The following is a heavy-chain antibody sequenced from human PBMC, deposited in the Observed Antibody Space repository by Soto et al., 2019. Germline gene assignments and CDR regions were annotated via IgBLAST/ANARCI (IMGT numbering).Heavy chain of an antibody. CDR2: IYYSGST. Sequence: SETLSLTCTVSGGSISSYYWSWIRQPPGKGLEWIGYIYYSGSTNYNPSLKSRVTISVDTSKNQFSLKLSSVTAADTAVYYCARSPLFGVVIPLGWFDPWGQGTLVTVSS. J-gene: IGHJ5*02. CDR3: ARSPLFGVVIPLGWFDP. V-gene: IGHV4-59*01. CDR1: GGSISSYY. D-gene: IGHD3-3*01.